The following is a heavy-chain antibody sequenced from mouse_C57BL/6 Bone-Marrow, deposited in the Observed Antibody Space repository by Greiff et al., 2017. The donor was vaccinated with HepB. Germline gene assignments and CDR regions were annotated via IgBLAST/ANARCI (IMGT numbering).Heavy chain of an antibody. Sequence: QVHVKQPGAELVRPGTSVKLSCKASGYTFTSYWMHWVKQRPGQGLEWIGVIDPSDSYTNYNQKFKGKATLTVDTSSSTAYMQLSSLTSEDSAVYYCARQLRLRAWFAYWGQGTLVTVSA. CDR3: ARQLRLRAWFAY. D-gene: IGHD3-2*02. V-gene: IGHV1-59*01. CDR2: IDPSDSYT. J-gene: IGHJ3*01. CDR1: GYTFTSYW.